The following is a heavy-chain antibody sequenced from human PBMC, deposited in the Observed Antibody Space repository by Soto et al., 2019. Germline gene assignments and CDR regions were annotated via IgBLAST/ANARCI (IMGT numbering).Heavy chain of an antibody. Sequence: EVQLVESGGGLVQPGGSLRLTCVVSGITLHAPAIHWVRQVPPKGLEWVSGICWNSGNTGYADSVKGRFTISRDSAKNTLYLQMNRLRAEDTALYYWGEDSLAGGMDVWGQGTTVTVSS. CDR1: GITLHAPA. CDR3: GEDSLAGGMDV. V-gene: IGHV3-9*01. D-gene: IGHD3-3*02. CDR2: ICWNSGNT. J-gene: IGHJ6*02.